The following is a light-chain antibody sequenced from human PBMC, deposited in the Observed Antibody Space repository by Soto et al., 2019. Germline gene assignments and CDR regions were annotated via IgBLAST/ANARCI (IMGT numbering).Light chain of an antibody. CDR1: QSVSSH. CDR2: DVS. J-gene: IGKJ5*01. Sequence: EIVLTQSPATLSLSPGERATLSCRASQSVSSHLAWYQQKPGQAPRLLIYDVSTRATGIPVRFSGSGSGTDFTLTISSLEPEDFAVYFCQQRSNWSTFGQGTRLEIK. V-gene: IGKV3-11*01. CDR3: QQRSNWST.